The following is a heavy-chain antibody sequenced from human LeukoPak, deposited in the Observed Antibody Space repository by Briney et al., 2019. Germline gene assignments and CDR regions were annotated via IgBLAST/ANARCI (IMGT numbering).Heavy chain of an antibody. CDR2: MNPNSGNT. D-gene: IGHD2-8*02. Sequence: ASVKVSCKAPGYTFTSYDINWVRQATGQGLEWMGWMNPNSGNTGYAQKFQGRVTITRNTSISTAYMELSSLRSEDTAVYYCARAPTGRGYYYYMDVWGKGTTVTVSS. V-gene: IGHV1-8*03. CDR3: ARAPTGRGYYYYMDV. CDR1: GYTFTSYD. J-gene: IGHJ6*03.